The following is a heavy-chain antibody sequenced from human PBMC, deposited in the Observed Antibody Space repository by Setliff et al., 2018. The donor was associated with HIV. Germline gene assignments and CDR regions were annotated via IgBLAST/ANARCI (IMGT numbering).Heavy chain of an antibody. CDR1: GFTFSSYG. CDR2: ISYDGSNK. D-gene: IGHD3-10*01. CDR3: AKDYGSGTYRYFDY. V-gene: IGHV3-30*18. Sequence: GGSLRLSCAASGFTFSSYGMHWVRQAPGKGLEWVAVISYDGSNKYYGDSVKGRFTIFRDNSKNTLYLQMNSLRAEDTALYYCAKDYGSGTYRYFDYWGQGTLVTVSS. J-gene: IGHJ4*02.